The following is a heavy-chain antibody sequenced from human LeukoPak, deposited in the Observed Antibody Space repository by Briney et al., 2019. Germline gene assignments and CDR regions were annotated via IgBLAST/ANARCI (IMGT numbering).Heavy chain of an antibody. Sequence: ASVKVSCKASGYTFTSYGISWVRQAPGQGLEWMGWISAYNGNTNYAQKLQGRVTMTTDTSTSTAYMELRSLRSDDTAVYYCARDRVNFWSGYYTVDYWGQGTLVTVSS. V-gene: IGHV1-18*01. CDR1: GYTFTSYG. CDR3: ARDRVNFWSGYYTVDY. D-gene: IGHD3-3*01. CDR2: ISAYNGNT. J-gene: IGHJ4*02.